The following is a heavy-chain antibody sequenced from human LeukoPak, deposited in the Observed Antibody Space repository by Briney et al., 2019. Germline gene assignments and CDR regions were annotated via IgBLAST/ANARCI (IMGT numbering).Heavy chain of an antibody. Sequence: GGSLRLSCAASGFTFSSYWMHWVRQAPGKGLVWVSRINSDGSSTSYADSVKGRFTISRDNAKNTLYQQMNSLRAEDTAVYYCARDYYDSSGYDYWGQGTLVTVSS. D-gene: IGHD3-22*01. CDR3: ARDYYDSSGYDY. CDR1: GFTFSSYW. CDR2: INSDGSST. V-gene: IGHV3-74*01. J-gene: IGHJ4*02.